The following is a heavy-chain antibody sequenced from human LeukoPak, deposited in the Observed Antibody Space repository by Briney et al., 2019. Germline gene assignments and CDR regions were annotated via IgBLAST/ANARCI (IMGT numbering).Heavy chain of an antibody. V-gene: IGHV5-51*01. CDR3: ARSGQWLVTREFDY. Sequence: GESLKISCQGSGYTFTNYWIGWVRQMPGKGLEWMGIIYPGDSDTKYSPSFQGQVTISADKSISTAYLQWSSLKASDTAMYYCARSGQWLVTREFDYWGQGTLVTVSS. CDR1: GYTFTNYW. D-gene: IGHD6-19*01. J-gene: IGHJ4*02. CDR2: IYPGDSDT.